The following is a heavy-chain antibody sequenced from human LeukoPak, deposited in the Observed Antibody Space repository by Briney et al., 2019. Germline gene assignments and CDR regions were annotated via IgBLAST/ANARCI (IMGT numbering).Heavy chain of an antibody. J-gene: IGHJ5*02. CDR3: ARANSATIPGVDP. CDR1: GFTVSSNY. Sequence: GGSLRLSCVVSGFTVSSNYTSWVRQAPGKGLEWVSIIYSAGSTFYADSVKGRFTISRDNSKNTVYLQMNSLRAEDTAVYYCARANSATIPGVDPWGQGTLVTVSS. D-gene: IGHD1-26*01. CDR2: IYSAGST. V-gene: IGHV3-53*01.